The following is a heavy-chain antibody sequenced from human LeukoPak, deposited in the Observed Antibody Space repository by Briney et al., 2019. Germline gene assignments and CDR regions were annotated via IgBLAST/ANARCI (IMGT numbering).Heavy chain of an antibody. Sequence: PSETLSLTCAVYGGSFSGYYWSWIRQPPGKGLEWIGEINHSGSTNYNPSLKSRVTISVDTSKNQFSLKLSSVTAADTAVYYCHRSGVAAATLDDYWGQGTLVTVSS. V-gene: IGHV4-34*01. D-gene: IGHD2-15*01. CDR1: GGSFSGYY. CDR3: HRSGVAAATLDDY. J-gene: IGHJ4*02. CDR2: INHSGST.